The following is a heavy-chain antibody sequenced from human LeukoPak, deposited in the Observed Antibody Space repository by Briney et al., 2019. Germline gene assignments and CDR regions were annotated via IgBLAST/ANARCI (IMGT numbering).Heavy chain of an antibody. CDR2: IYPGDSDT. Sequence: GESLKISCKGSGYTFTNYWIAWVRQMPGKGLQWMGIIYPGDSDTRYSPSFQGQVTISADKSISTAYLQWSSLKASDTAMYYCARQGDMVRGNAFDIWGQGTMVTVSS. V-gene: IGHV5-51*01. CDR3: ARQGDMVRGNAFDI. CDR1: GYTFTNYW. D-gene: IGHD3-10*01. J-gene: IGHJ3*02.